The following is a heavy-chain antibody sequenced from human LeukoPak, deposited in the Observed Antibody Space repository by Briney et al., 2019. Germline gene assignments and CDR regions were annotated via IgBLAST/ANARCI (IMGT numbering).Heavy chain of an antibody. CDR3: ARVGPLLWFGETDYYYYGMDV. CDR1: GLTVTNAW. D-gene: IGHD3-10*01. J-gene: IGHJ6*02. Sequence: GGSLRLSCSASGLTVTNAWMNWVRQAPGKGLEWVSVLYSDGSTYYADSVKGRFTIFRDNSKNTLYLQMNSLRAEDTAVYYCARVGPLLWFGETDYYYYGMDVWGQGTTVTVSS. CDR2: LYSDGST. V-gene: IGHV3-53*01.